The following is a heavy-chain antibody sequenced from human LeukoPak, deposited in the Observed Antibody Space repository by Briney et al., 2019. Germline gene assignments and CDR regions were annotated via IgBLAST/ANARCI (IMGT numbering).Heavy chain of an antibody. CDR3: ARDRTGVVDY. Sequence: SETLSLTCTVSGGSISSGDYYWSWIRQPPGKGLEWIGYIYYSGSTYYNPSLKSRVTISVDTSKNQFTLKLSSVTAADTAVYYCARDRTGVVDYWGQGTLVTVSS. V-gene: IGHV4-30-4*01. CDR1: GGSISSGDYY. CDR2: IYYSGST. J-gene: IGHJ4*02. D-gene: IGHD7-27*01.